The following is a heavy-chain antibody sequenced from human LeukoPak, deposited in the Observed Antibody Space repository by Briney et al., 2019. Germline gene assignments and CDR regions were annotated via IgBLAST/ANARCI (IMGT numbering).Heavy chain of an antibody. Sequence: PXKGXEGXXXISVIVPTTYSPDSVTRPFTISRDNSKNTLYLQMTSLRAEDTAVYYCAKDLGHSGWYPSRFDYWGQGTLVTVSS. CDR2: ISVIVPTT. J-gene: IGHJ4*02. V-gene: IGHV3-23*01. D-gene: IGHD6-19*01. CDR3: AKDLGHSGWYPSRFDY.